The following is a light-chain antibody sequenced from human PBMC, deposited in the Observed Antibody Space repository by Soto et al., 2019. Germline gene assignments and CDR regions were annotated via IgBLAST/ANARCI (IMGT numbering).Light chain of an antibody. CDR2: GAA. J-gene: IGKJ4*01. CDR3: YQYNSRLSFS. V-gene: IGKV3-15*01. CDR1: QSVNSD. Sequence: EIVMTQSPATLSLSPGERATLSCRASQSVNSDLAWYQQQPGQSPTLLIYGAATRATSVPARFSGSGSWTAFTLPISSLQAEDFVIFYCYQYNSRLSFSFGGGTKLDIK.